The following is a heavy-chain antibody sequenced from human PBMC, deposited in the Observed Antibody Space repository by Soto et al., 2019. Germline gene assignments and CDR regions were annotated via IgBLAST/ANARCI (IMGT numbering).Heavy chain of an antibody. Sequence: HPGGSLRLSCAASGFTFSSYGMHWVRQAPGKGLEWVAVISYDGSTYFAGSVKGRFTISRDNSKNTLYLQMNSLRAEDTAVYYCARAAGDCDSTSCRLDFDHWGQGTLVTVSS. CDR3: ARAAGDCDSTSCRLDFDH. D-gene: IGHD2-2*01. CDR1: GFTFSSYG. V-gene: IGHV3-30*03. J-gene: IGHJ4*02. CDR2: ISYDGST.